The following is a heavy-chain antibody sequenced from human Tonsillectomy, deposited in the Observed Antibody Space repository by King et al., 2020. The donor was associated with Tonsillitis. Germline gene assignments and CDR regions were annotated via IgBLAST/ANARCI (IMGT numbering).Heavy chain of an antibody. CDR3: VRDPDWKAFDS. CDR1: GFTFRNAW. Sequence: QLVESGGGLVQPGGSLRLSCAASGFTFRNAWMSWVRQTPGRGLECVADIHEDGREKRYVDSVTGRFTVSRDNAKNLLYLEMNSLRDEDTAGYYCVRDPDWKAFDSWGLGTRVTVSS. CDR2: IHEDGREK. J-gene: IGHJ3*02. V-gene: IGHV3-7*01. D-gene: IGHD1-1*01.